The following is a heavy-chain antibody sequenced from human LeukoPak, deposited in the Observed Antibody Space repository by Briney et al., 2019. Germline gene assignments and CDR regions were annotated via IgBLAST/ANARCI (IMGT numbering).Heavy chain of an antibody. D-gene: IGHD3-10*01. V-gene: IGHV1-69*06. Sequence: SVKVSCKASGGTFSSYAISWVRQAPGQGLEWMGGIIPIFGTANYAQKFQGRVTITADKSTSTAYMELSRLRSDDTAVYYCARGVLWFGEFHFDYWGQGTLVTVSS. CDR3: ARGVLWFGEFHFDY. CDR2: IIPIFGTA. CDR1: GGTFSSYA. J-gene: IGHJ4*02.